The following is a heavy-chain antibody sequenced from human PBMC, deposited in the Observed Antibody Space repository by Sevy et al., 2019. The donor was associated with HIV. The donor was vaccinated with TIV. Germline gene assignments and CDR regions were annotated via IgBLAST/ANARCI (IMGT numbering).Heavy chain of an antibody. CDR1: GFTFSSYA. CDR2: ISGSGGST. CDR3: AKVAYYYDSSGYFDY. J-gene: IGHJ4*02. V-gene: IGHV3-23*01. Sequence: GGSLRLSCAAPGFTFSSYAMSWVRQAPGKGLEWVSAISGSGGSTYYADSVKGRFTISRDNSKNTLYLQMNSLRAEDTAVYYCAKVAYYYDSSGYFDYWGQGTLVTVSS. D-gene: IGHD3-22*01.